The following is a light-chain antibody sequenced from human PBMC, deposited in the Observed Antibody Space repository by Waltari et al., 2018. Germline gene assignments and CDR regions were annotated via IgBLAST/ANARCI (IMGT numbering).Light chain of an antibody. CDR1: QSVLYSSNNKNY. J-gene: IGKJ1*01. V-gene: IGKV4-1*01. CDR3: QQYYNIPPT. CDR2: WAS. Sequence: DIVMTQSPDSLAVSLGERATINCKSSQSVLYSSNNKNYLAWYQQKPRQPPKLLIYWASTREYGVPDRFSGSGSGTDFTLTISSLQAEDVAVYYCQQYYNIPPTFGQGTKVEIK.